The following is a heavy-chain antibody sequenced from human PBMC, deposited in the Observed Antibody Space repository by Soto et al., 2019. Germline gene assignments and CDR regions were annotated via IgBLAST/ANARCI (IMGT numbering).Heavy chain of an antibody. CDR3: AIGRTRPPFYYYYGMDV. V-gene: IGHV1-2*04. D-gene: IGHD4-17*01. Sequence: GASVKLSCKASGYTFTSYGISWVRQAPGQGLEWMGWINPNSGGTNYAQKFQGWVTMTRDTSISTAYMELSRLRSDDTAVYYCAIGRTRPPFYYYYGMDVWGQGTTVTVSS. CDR1: GYTFTSYG. CDR2: INPNSGGT. J-gene: IGHJ6*02.